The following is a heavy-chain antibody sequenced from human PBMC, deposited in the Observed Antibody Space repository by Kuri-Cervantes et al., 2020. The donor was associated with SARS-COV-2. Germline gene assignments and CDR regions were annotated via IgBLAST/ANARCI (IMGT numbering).Heavy chain of an antibody. CDR3: ARGGLGGQLVDGMDV. J-gene: IGHJ6*02. Sequence: ESLKISCASSGFTFSSYSMNWVRQAPGKGLEWVSSISSSSSYIYYADSVKGRFTISRDKAKNSLYLQMNSLRAEDTAVYYCARGGLGGQLVDGMDVWGQGTTVTVSS. D-gene: IGHD6-6*01. CDR2: ISSSSSYI. CDR1: GFTFSSYS. V-gene: IGHV3-21*01.